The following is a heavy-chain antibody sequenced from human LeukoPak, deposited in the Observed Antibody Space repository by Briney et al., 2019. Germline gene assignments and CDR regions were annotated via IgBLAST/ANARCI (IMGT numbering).Heavy chain of an antibody. D-gene: IGHD3-22*01. CDR1: GFTFSSYA. V-gene: IGHV3-30*01. CDR3: ARDRFYDSSGYYFDY. Sequence: GGSLRLSCAASGFTFSSYAMHWVRQAPGKGLEWVAVISYDGSNKYYADSVKGRFTISRDNSKNTLYLQMNSLRAEDTAVHYCARDRFYDSSGYYFDYWGQGTLVTVSS. J-gene: IGHJ4*02. CDR2: ISYDGSNK.